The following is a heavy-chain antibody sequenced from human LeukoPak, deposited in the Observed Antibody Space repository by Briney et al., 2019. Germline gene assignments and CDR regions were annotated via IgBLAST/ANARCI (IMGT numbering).Heavy chain of an antibody. D-gene: IGHD3-10*01. Sequence: SETLSLTCTVSGGSISSSSYYWGWIRQPPGKGLEWLGSIYYTGNTYYNPSLKSRVTISVDTSKNQFSLKLSSVTAADTAVYYCASLRRGYGSGSYYNFLDYWGQGTLVTVSS. V-gene: IGHV4-39*07. CDR3: ASLRRGYGSGSYYNFLDY. CDR2: IYYTGNT. J-gene: IGHJ4*02. CDR1: GGSISSSSYY.